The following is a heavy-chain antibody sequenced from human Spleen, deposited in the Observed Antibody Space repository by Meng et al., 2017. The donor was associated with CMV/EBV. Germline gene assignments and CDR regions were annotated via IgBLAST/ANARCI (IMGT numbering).Heavy chain of an antibody. Sequence: ASVKVSCKASAYTFTGYYMHWVRQAPGQGLEWMGIINPSGGSTSYAQKFQGRVTMTRDTSTSTVYMELSSLRSEDTAVYYCARGVGYCSSTSCYRAANYYYGMDVWGQGTTVTVSS. V-gene: IGHV1-46*01. J-gene: IGHJ6*02. CDR2: INPSGGST. D-gene: IGHD2-2*03. CDR1: AYTFTGYY. CDR3: ARGVGYCSSTSCYRAANYYYGMDV.